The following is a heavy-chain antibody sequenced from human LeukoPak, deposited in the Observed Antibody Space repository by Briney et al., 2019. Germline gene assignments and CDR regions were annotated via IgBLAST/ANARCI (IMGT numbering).Heavy chain of an antibody. Sequence: GGSLRLSCAASGFTFRSYTMSWVRQAPGKGLEWVSSMNGSGANPHYADSVKGRFTASRDNFKNILFLQMTSLRPEDTAIYYCSNTKRTYQPLLKDAVGGGGWGQGTLVIVSS. D-gene: IGHD1-26*01. CDR1: GFTFRSYT. CDR3: SNTKRTYQPLLKDAVGGGG. J-gene: IGHJ4*02. V-gene: IGHV3-23*01. CDR2: MNGSGANP.